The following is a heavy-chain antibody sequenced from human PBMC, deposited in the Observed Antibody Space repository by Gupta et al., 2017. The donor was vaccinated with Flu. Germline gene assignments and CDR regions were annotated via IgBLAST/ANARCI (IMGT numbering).Heavy chain of an antibody. J-gene: IGHJ1*01. V-gene: IGHV1-8*01. D-gene: IGHD2-15*01. CDR3: ARGAGDSL. Sequence: INWVRQAAGQGLEWMGWMNPNSGHTGYAQKFQSRVTMTRNTSMSTAYMELSALTSEDTAMYYCARGAGDSLWGQGTLVTVSS. CDR2: MNPNSGHT.